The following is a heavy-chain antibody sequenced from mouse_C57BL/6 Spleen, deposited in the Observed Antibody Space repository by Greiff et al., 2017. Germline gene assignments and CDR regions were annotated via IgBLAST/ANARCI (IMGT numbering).Heavy chain of an antibody. Sequence: VQLQQSGPELVKPGASVKMSCKASGYTFTDYNMHWVKQSHGKSLEWIGYINPNNGGTSYNQKFKGKATLTVNKSSSTAYMELRSLTSEDSAVYYCARRAAQATGFAYWGQGTLVTVSA. J-gene: IGHJ3*01. D-gene: IGHD3-2*02. CDR1: GYTFTDYN. CDR3: ARRAAQATGFAY. V-gene: IGHV1-22*01. CDR2: INPNNGGT.